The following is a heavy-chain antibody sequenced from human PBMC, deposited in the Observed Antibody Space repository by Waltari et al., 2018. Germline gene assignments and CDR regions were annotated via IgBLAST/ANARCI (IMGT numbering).Heavy chain of an antibody. CDR2: IYDSGSD. D-gene: IGHD2-15*01. CDR1: GSSISSGYY. J-gene: IGHJ2*01. V-gene: IGHV4-38-2*01. CDR3: ASSGDGGYFDL. Sequence: QVQLQESGPGLVKPSETLSLTCAVSGSSISSGYYWGWSRQPPGSGLEWLGSIYDSGSDYYNPSLKSRVTIARDTSKTQFSLKLSSVTAADTAVYYCASSGDGGYFDLWGRGTLVTVSS.